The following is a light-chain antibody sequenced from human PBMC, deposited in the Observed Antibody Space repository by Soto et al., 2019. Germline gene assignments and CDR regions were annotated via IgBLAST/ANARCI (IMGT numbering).Light chain of an antibody. CDR2: EVN. CDR1: SSDVGNYNY. J-gene: IGLJ2*01. V-gene: IGLV2-8*01. Sequence: QSALTQPPSASGSPGQSVTISCTGTSSDVGNYNYVSWYQQYPGKAPKLMIYEVNKRPSGVPDRFSGSKSVNTASLTGSGLQAEDEADYYCTSYAAGKNVVFGGGTKLTVL. CDR3: TSYAAGKNVV.